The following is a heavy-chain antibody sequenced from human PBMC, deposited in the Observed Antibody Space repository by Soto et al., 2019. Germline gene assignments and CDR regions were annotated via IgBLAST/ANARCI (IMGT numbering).Heavy chain of an antibody. CDR3: ARQRTSVVTQAYFDV. Sequence: SETLSLTCAVSGASISSGGYSWSWIRQPPGKGLEWIGYIYHSETTSYNPSLKSRVTISVDKSTNQFSLKLSSVTAADTALYFCARQRTSVVTQAYFDVWGPGSLVTVSS. CDR1: GASISSGGYS. V-gene: IGHV4-30-2*01. J-gene: IGHJ4*02. CDR2: IYHSETT. D-gene: IGHD2-21*02.